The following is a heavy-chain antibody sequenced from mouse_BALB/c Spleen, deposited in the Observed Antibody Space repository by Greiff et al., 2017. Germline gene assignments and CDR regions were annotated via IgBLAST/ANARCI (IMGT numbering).Heavy chain of an antibody. Sequence: VQLQQSGAELVRPGSSVKISCKASGYAFSSYWMNWVKQRPGQGLEWIGQIYPGDGDTNYNEKFKGKATLTADKSSSTAYMQLNSLTSEDSAVYFCKTNWPYAMDYWGQGTSVTVSS. J-gene: IGHJ4*01. CDR2: IYPGDGDT. CDR1: GYAFSSYW. D-gene: IGHD4-1*02. V-gene: IGHV1-80*01. CDR3: KTNWPYAMDY.